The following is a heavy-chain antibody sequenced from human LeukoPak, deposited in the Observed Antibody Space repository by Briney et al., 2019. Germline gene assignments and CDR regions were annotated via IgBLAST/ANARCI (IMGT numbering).Heavy chain of an antibody. V-gene: IGHV4-39*07. Sequence: KPSETLPLTCTVSGGSISSSSYYWGWIRQPPGKGLEWIGSIYYSGSTYYNPSLKSRVTISVDTSKNQFSLKLSSVTVADTAVYYCASRDGYNYDYWGQGTLVTVSS. CDR3: ASRDGYNYDY. D-gene: IGHD5-24*01. J-gene: IGHJ4*02. CDR2: IYYSGST. CDR1: GGSISSSSYY.